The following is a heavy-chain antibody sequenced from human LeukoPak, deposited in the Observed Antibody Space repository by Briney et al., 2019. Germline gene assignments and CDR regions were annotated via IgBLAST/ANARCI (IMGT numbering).Heavy chain of an antibody. CDR1: GFTFSSYW. D-gene: IGHD5-24*01. V-gene: IGHV3-74*01. CDR3: ARDVDGYNDY. CDR2: ISSDGSNT. J-gene: IGHJ4*02. Sequence: GGSLRLSCEASGFTFSSYWMHWVRQAPGKGLAWVSRISSDGSNTIYVDSVKGRFTISRDNAKNTLHLQMNSLRAEDTAVYYCARDVDGYNDYWGQGTLVTVSS.